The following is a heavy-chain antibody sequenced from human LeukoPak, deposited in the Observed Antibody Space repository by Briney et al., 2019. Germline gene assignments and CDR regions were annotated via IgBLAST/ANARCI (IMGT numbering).Heavy chain of an antibody. CDR2: IYYSGST. V-gene: IGHV4-59*01. CDR1: GGSISGYY. D-gene: IGHD6-13*01. Sequence: SETLSLTCTVSGGSISGYYWSWIQQSPEKGLEWIGYIYYSGSTNYNPSLQSRVTISVDTSKNRFSLKLTSVTAADTAVYFCARAAGKFDYWGQGTLVTVSS. CDR3: ARAAGKFDY. J-gene: IGHJ4*02.